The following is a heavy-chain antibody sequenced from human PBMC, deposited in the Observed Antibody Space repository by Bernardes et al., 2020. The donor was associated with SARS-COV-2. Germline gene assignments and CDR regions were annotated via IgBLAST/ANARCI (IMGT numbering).Heavy chain of an antibody. D-gene: IGHD6-19*01. CDR3: ARESMIAVPGTSLDY. CDR2: IWYDGSNK. Sequence: GGSLRLSCAASGFTFSSYGMHWVRQAPGKGLEWVAVIWYDGSNKYYADSVKGRFTISRDNSKNTLYLQMNSLRAEDTAVYYCARESMIAVPGTSLDYWGQGTLVTVSS. J-gene: IGHJ4*02. CDR1: GFTFSSYG. V-gene: IGHV3-33*01.